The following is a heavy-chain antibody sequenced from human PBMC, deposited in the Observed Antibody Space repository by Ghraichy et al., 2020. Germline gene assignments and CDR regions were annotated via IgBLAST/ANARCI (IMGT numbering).Heavy chain of an antibody. J-gene: IGHJ4*02. D-gene: IGHD3-3*01. CDR3: TRAMEIPIFGVV. Sequence: GVLRLSCTASGFTFGDYALSWFRQAPGKGLEWVGFIRSKAYGGTTEYAASVKGRITISRDDSKSIAYLQMNSLKTEDTAVYYCTRAMEIPIFGVVWGQGTLVTVSS. V-gene: IGHV3-49*03. CDR1: GFTFGDYA. CDR2: IRSKAYGGTT.